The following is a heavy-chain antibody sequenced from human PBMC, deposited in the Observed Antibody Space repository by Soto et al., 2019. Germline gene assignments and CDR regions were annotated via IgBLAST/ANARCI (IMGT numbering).Heavy chain of an antibody. J-gene: IGHJ6*02. CDR3: ARAGEYCSSTSCYDPPNDYYYYYGMDV. Sequence: GGSLRLSCAASGFTFSSYGMHWVRQAPGKGLEWVAVIWYDGSNKYYADSVKGRFTISRDNSKNTLYLQMNSLRAEDTAVYYCARAGEYCSSTSCYDPPNDYYYYYGMDVWGQGTTVTVSS. CDR1: GFTFSSYG. D-gene: IGHD2-2*01. V-gene: IGHV3-33*01. CDR2: IWYDGSNK.